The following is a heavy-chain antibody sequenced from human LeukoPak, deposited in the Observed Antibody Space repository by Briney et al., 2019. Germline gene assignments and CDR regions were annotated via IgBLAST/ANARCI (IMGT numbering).Heavy chain of an antibody. V-gene: IGHV4-34*01. CDR2: INHSGST. D-gene: IGHD3-22*01. CDR3: ARGTGYYDSSGYYSFDY. J-gene: IGHJ4*02. Sequence: SETVSLTCAVYGGSFSGYYWSWIRQPPGKGLEWIGEINHSGSTNYNPSLKSRVTISVDTSKNQFSLKLSSVTAADTAVYYCARGTGYYDSSGYYSFDYWGQGTLVTVSS. CDR1: GGSFSGYY.